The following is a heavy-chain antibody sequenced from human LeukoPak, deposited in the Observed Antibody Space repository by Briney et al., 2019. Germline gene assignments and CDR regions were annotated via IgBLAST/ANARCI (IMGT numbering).Heavy chain of an antibody. CDR3: VKGTTTVTAFVFDY. V-gene: IGHV3-30*02. CDR1: GFSFSDCG. CDR2: IRYDGSSK. J-gene: IGHJ4*02. D-gene: IGHD4-17*01. Sequence: GGSLRLSCTASGFSFSDCGMHWVRQAPGKGPEWVAFIRYDGSSKYYAVSVKGRFTISRDNSRNTLYLQMNSLRAEDTALYYCVKGTTTVTAFVFDYWGQGTLVTVSS.